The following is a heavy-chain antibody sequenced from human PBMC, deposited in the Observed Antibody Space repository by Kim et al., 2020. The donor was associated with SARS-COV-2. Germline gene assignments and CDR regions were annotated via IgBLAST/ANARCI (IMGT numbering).Heavy chain of an antibody. D-gene: IGHD3-10*01. Sequence: SETLSLTCTVSGYSISSGYYWGWIRQPPGKGLEWIGSIYHSGSTYYNPSLKSRVTISVDTSKNQFSLKLSSVTAADTAVYYCARDLIWFGELLYYFDYWG. CDR3: ARDLIWFGELLYYFDY. CDR2: IYHSGST. V-gene: IGHV4-38-2*02. CDR1: GYSISSGYY. J-gene: IGHJ4*01.